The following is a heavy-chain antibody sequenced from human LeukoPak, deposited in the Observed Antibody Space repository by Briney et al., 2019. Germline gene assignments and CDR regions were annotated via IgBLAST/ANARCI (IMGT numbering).Heavy chain of an antibody. CDR3: ARTKLEYSSSSPNDY. CDR1: GGSFSGYY. V-gene: IGHV4-34*01. CDR2: INHSGST. Sequence: SETLSLTCAVYGGSFSGYYWSWIRQPPGKGLEWIGEINHSGSTNYNPSLKSRVTISVDTSKNQFSLKLSSVTAADTAVYYCARTKLEYSSSSPNDYWGQGTLVTVSS. D-gene: IGHD6-6*01. J-gene: IGHJ4*02.